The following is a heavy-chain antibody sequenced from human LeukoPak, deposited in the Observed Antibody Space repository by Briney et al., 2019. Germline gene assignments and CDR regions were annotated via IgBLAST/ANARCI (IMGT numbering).Heavy chain of an antibody. V-gene: IGHV4-38-2*01. CDR1: GYSISSGYY. Sequence: KTSETLSLTCAVSGYSISSGYYWGWIRQPPGKGLEWIGSIYHSGSTYYNPSLKSRVTISVDTSKNQFSLRLSSVTAADTAVYYCARPQGATAMVAFGIWGQGTMVTVSS. J-gene: IGHJ3*02. D-gene: IGHD2-2*01. CDR3: ARPQGATAMVAFGI. CDR2: IYHSGST.